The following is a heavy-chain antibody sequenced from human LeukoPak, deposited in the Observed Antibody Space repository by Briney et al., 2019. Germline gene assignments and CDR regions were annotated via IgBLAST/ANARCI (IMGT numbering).Heavy chain of an antibody. D-gene: IGHD2-2*01. CDR2: INHSGGT. CDR1: GGSFSGYY. Sequence: PSETLSLTCAVSGGSFSGYYWSWIRQPPGKGLEWIGEINHSGGTTYNPSLKSRVTVSFETSKNQSPLQLSSSTGADKPALYCSGGVGVPADGSGVDYWGQGTLVTVSS. J-gene: IGHJ4*02. V-gene: IGHV4-34*01. CDR3: SGGVGVPADGSGVDY.